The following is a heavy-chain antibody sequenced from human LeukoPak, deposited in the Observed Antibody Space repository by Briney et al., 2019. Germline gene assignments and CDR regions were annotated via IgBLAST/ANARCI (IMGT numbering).Heavy chain of an antibody. V-gene: IGHV1-58*02. D-gene: IGHD1-26*01. CDR3: AADIVGATGYYFDY. CDR2: IVVGSGNT. CDR1: GFTFSSSV. Sequence: SVKVSCKASGFTFSSSVMQWVRQARGQRLEWIVWIVVGSGNTNYAQKFQERVTITRDMSTSTAYMELSSLRSEDTAVYYCAADIVGATGYYFDYWGQGTLVTVSS. J-gene: IGHJ4*02.